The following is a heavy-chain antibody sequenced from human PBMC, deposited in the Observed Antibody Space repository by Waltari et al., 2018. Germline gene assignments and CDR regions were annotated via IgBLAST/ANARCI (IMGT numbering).Heavy chain of an antibody. D-gene: IGHD1-1*01. J-gene: IGHJ4*02. Sequence: QVHLVQSGAEVKRPGASVTVSCKSSENPFTHISFHWVRQAPGQGLEWLGVINPSDDSTNDADKFQGRVTLTSVTSTSTVYMEMTGLTSDDTAVYYCATTGISDDRHSEFDYWGQGTLVIVSS. CDR1: ENPFTHIS. CDR2: INPSDDST. CDR3: ATTGISDDRHSEFDY. V-gene: IGHV1-46*01.